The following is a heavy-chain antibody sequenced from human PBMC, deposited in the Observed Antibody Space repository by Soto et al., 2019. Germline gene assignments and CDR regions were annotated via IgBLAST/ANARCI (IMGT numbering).Heavy chain of an antibody. CDR3: ARDIRPPTGTPNGNFDY. D-gene: IGHD1-1*01. CDR1: GYTFTSHG. V-gene: IGHV1-18*01. J-gene: IGHJ4*02. Sequence: ASVKVSCKASGYTFTSHGISWVRQAPGQGLEWMGWISAYNGNTNYAQKLQGRVTMTTDTSTSTAYMELRSLRSDDTAVYYCARDIRPPTGTPNGNFDYWAQGTLVTVSS. CDR2: ISAYNGNT.